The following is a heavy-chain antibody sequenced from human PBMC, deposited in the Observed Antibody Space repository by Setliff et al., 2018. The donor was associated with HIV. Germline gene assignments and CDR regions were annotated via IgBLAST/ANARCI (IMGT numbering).Heavy chain of an antibody. D-gene: IGHD5-12*01. V-gene: IGHV4-34*01. CDR2: INHSGST. CDR1: GGSFSGYY. CDR3: ARQPLYNDYDWRSYYFDY. J-gene: IGHJ4*02. Sequence: PSETLSLTCAVYGGSFSGYYWSWIRQPPGKGLEWIGEINHSGSTNYSPSLNSRFTISVDTSKNQFSLKLRSVTAADTAVYYCARQPLYNDYDWRSYYFDYWGQGSLVTVSS.